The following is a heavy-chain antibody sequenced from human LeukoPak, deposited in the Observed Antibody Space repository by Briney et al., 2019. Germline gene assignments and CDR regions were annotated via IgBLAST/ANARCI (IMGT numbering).Heavy chain of an antibody. CDR3: SRLYGDYRDF. CDR1: GFTVSSSY. D-gene: IGHD4-17*01. J-gene: IGHJ4*02. V-gene: IGHV3-53*01. CDR2: IYSGGST. Sequence: GGSLRLSCAASGFTVSSSYMSWVRQAPRKGLEWVSLIYSGGSTYYADSVRGRFTISRDPSKNTLYLQMSSLRAEDTAVYYCSRLYGDYRDFWGQGTLVTVSS.